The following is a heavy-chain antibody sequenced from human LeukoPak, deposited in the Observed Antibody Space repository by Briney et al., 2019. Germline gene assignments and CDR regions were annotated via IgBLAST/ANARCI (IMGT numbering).Heavy chain of an antibody. V-gene: IGHV1-18*01. J-gene: IGHJ4*02. CDR2: ISAYNGNT. CDR3: ARVSDIVATILETDFDY. Sequence: ASVKVSCKASGYTFTSYGISWVRQAPGQGLEWMGWISAYNGNTNYAQKLQGRVTMTTDTSTSTAYMELRSLRSDDTAVYYRARVSDIVATILETDFDYWGQGTLVTVSS. CDR1: GYTFTSYG. D-gene: IGHD5-12*01.